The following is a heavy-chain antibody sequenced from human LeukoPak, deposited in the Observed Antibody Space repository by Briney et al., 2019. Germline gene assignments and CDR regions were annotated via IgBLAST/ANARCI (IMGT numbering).Heavy chain of an antibody. CDR2: ISFDGRDE. J-gene: IGHJ4*02. V-gene: IGHV3-30*04. CDR1: GFTFSSYA. CDR3: ARQYCSVGSCCLDY. Sequence: GGSLRLSCAASGFTFSSYAMHWVRQVPGRGLEWVAVISFDGRDEYYGDSVKGRFIISRDNSKNTLYLQMNSLRAEDTAVYHCARQYCSVGSCCLDYWRQGTLVTVSS. D-gene: IGHD2-15*01.